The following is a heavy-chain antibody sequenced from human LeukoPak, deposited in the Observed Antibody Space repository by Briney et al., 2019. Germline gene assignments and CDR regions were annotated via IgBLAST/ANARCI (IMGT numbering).Heavy chain of an antibody. J-gene: IGHJ4*02. CDR3: AKAVGYSYGLYFDY. Sequence: PGGSLRLSCAASGFTFSDHYMDWVRQAPGKGLEWVAVISYDGSNKYYADSVKGRFTISRDNSKNTLYLQMNSLRAEDTAVYYCAKAVGYSYGLYFDYWGQGTLVTVSS. CDR2: ISYDGSNK. CDR1: GFTFSDHY. V-gene: IGHV3-30*18. D-gene: IGHD5-18*01.